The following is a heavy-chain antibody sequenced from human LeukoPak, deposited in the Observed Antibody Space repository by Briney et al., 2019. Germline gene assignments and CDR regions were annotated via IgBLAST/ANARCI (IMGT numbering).Heavy chain of an antibody. CDR3: YYYDSSGFYPQTKIDY. CDR1: GFSFSTYS. D-gene: IGHD3-22*01. Sequence: GGSLRLSCAGTGFSFSTYSMNWVRQAPGKGLEWVSGITGSGANTYYADSVKGRFTISRDNSKNTLYLRMNSLRAEDTAVYYCYYYDSSGFYPQTKIDYWGQGTLVTVSS. V-gene: IGHV3-23*01. J-gene: IGHJ4*02. CDR2: ITGSGANT.